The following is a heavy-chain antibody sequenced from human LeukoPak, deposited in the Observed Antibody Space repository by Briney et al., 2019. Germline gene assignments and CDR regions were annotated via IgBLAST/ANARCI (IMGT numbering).Heavy chain of an antibody. CDR1: GFTFSSYA. D-gene: IGHD6-13*01. J-gene: IGHJ6*02. V-gene: IGHV3-23*01. CDR3: AKDQSAAGTALYYYYGMDV. CDR2: ISGSGGST. Sequence: GGSLRLSCAASGFTFSSYAMSWVRQAPGKGLEWVSAISGSGGSTYYADTVKGRFTISRDNSKNTLYLQMNSLRAEDTAVYYCAKDQSAAGTALYYYYGMDVWGQGTTVTVSS.